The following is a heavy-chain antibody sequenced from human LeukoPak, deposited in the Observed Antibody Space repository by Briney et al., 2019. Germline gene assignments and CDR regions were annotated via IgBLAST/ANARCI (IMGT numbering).Heavy chain of an antibody. CDR1: GFTFSSYW. CDR3: AKTFGSGSYYNVWYYYYYMDV. J-gene: IGHJ6*03. Sequence: PGGSLRPSCAASGFTFSSYWMSWVRQAPGKGLEWVANIKQDGSEKYYVDSVKGRFTISRDNAKNSLYLQMNSLRAEDTAVYHCAKTFGSGSYYNVWYYYYYMDVWGKGTTVTVSS. D-gene: IGHD3-10*01. CDR2: IKQDGSEK. V-gene: IGHV3-7*01.